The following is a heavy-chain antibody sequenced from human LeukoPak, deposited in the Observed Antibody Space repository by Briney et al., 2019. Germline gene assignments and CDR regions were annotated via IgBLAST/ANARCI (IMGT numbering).Heavy chain of an antibody. V-gene: IGHV1-46*03. D-gene: IGHD2-21*01. CDR3: ASFSPVIAINHQASLNY. CDR1: GYTFTSYY. Sequence: ASVKVSCKASGYTFTSYYMHWVRQAPGQGLEWMGIINPSGGSTSYAQKFQGGVTMTRETSTSTVYMELSSLRSEDTAVYYCASFSPVIAINHQASLNYWGQGTLVTVSS. J-gene: IGHJ4*02. CDR2: INPSGGST.